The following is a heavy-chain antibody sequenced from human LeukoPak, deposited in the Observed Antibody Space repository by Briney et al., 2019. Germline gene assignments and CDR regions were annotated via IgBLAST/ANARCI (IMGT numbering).Heavy chain of an antibody. J-gene: IGHJ4*02. Sequence: GRSLRLSCAASGFTFSSYGMHWVRQAPGKGLEWVAVISYDGSNKYYADSVKGRFTISRDNSKNTLYLQMNSLRAEDTAVYYCARGRMGTTTYYFDYWGQGTLVTVSS. CDR1: GFTFSSYG. CDR2: ISYDGSNK. CDR3: ARGRMGTTTYYFDY. D-gene: IGHD1-26*01. V-gene: IGHV3-30*03.